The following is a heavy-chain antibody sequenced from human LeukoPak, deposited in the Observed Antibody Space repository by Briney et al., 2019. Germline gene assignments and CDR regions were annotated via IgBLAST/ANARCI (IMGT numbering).Heavy chain of an antibody. CDR2: ICTSGST. CDR3: AREGVIAVAGTGLDY. J-gene: IGHJ4*02. CDR1: GGSISSYY. V-gene: IGHV4-4*07. D-gene: IGHD6-19*01. Sequence: PSETPSLTCTVSGGSISSYYWSWIRQPAGKGLEWIGRICTSGSTNYNPSLKSRVTMSVDTSKNQFSLKLSSVTAADTAVYYCAREGVIAVAGTGLDYWGQGTLVTVSS.